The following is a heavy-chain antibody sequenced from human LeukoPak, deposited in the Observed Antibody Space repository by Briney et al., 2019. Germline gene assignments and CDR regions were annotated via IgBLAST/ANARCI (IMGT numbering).Heavy chain of an antibody. V-gene: IGHV1-69*13. J-gene: IGHJ4*02. CDR2: IIPIFGTA. CDR3: ARPALYYYDSSGYTLDY. CDR1: GYTLTELS. Sequence: SVKVSCKVSGYTLTELSMHWVRQAPGQGLEWMGGIIPIFGTANYAQKFQGRVTITADESTSTAYMELSSLRSEDTAVYYCARPALYYYDSSGYTLDYWGQGTLVTVSS. D-gene: IGHD3-22*01.